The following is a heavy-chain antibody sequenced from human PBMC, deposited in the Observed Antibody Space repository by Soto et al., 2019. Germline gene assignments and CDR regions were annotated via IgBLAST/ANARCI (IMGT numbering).Heavy chain of an antibody. CDR3: APRGTQGRWLEFADY. J-gene: IGHJ4*02. D-gene: IGHD5-12*01. CDR1: GGTFSSLG. Sequence: QVQLLQSGAEVKRPGSSVKVSCEASGGTFSSLGFTWVRQAPGQGLEWMGGIIPISGRTTFAQKCRGRVTITADESTRATYMELTTLTSDDTAMYYCAPRGTQGRWLEFADYWGQGTLVTVSS. V-gene: IGHV1-69*01. CDR2: IIPISGRT.